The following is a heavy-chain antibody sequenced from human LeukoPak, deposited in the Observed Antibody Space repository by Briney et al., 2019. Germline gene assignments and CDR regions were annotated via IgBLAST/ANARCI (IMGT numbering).Heavy chain of an antibody. J-gene: IGHJ4*02. CDR3: ARDGWLVDY. D-gene: IGHD6-19*01. Sequence: GGSLRLPCAASRLTFKNYGMHWVRQAPGKGLEWVANIKQDGSEKYYVDSVKGRFTISRDNAKNSLYLQMNSLRAEDTAVYYCARDGWLVDYWGQGTLVTVSS. CDR2: IKQDGSEK. V-gene: IGHV3-7*03. CDR1: RLTFKNYG.